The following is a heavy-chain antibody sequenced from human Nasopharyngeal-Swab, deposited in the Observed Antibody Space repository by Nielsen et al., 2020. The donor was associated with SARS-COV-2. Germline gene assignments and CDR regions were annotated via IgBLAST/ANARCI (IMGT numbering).Heavy chain of an antibody. CDR1: GFTFSSYA. D-gene: IGHD3-10*01. V-gene: IGHV3-23*01. J-gene: IGHJ4*02. CDR2: ISGSGGST. Sequence: GESLKISCAASGFTFSSYAMSWVRQAPGKGLEWVSAISGSGGSTYYADSVKGRFTISRDNSKNTLYLQMNSLRAEDTAVYYCAKDSNQGGTYYYGSGSFDYWGQGTLVTVSS. CDR3: AKDSNQGGTYYYGSGSFDY.